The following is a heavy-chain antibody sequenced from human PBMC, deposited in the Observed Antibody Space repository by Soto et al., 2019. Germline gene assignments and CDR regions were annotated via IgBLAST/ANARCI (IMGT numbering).Heavy chain of an antibody. Sequence: QPVGSLRLSCAASGFTVSSNYMSWVRQAPGKGLEWVSVIYSGGSTYYADSVKGRFTISRDNSKNTLYLQMNSLRAEDTAVYYCARGSFEYSSSLNWFDPWGQGTLVTVSS. CDR1: GFTVSSNY. J-gene: IGHJ5*02. CDR2: IYSGGST. D-gene: IGHD6-6*01. CDR3: ARGSFEYSSSLNWFDP. V-gene: IGHV3-53*01.